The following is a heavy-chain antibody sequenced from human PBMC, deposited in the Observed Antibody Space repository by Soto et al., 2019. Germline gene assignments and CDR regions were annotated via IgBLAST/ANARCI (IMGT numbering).Heavy chain of an antibody. CDR2: INPNGGST. Sequence: ASVKVSCKAPGDTFTSYAMHWVRQAPGHGLEWMGVINPNGGSTRFAQKFQGRVTMTRDTSTSTVYMELRGLTSEDKAVYYGAISSRGVYGIIIECTNLFAPWGQGTLVTVSS. V-gene: IGHV1-46*01. J-gene: IGHJ5*02. CDR1: GDTFTSYA. D-gene: IGHD3-10*01. CDR3: AISSRGVYGIIIECTNLFAP.